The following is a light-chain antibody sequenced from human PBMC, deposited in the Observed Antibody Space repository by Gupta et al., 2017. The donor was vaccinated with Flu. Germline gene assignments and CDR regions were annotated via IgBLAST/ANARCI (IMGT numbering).Light chain of an antibody. Sequence: GDALPKKFAFWYQQSSGQAPILVIYEDNKRASGIPDRFSASSSGTTATLTITGAQVEDEADYYCYSTDNSDHHRGVFGGGTKLTVL. CDR3: YSTDNSDHHRGV. CDR1: ALPKKF. V-gene: IGLV3-10*01. J-gene: IGLJ3*02. CDR2: EDN.